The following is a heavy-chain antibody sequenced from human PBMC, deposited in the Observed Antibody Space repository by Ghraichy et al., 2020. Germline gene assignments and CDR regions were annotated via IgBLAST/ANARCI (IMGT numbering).Heavy chain of an antibody. CDR3: AVNTVGSYWFDY. Sequence: GGSLRLSCAASGFTVSSNYMSWVRQAPGKGLEWVSVIYSGGSTYYADSVKGRFTISRDNSKNTLYLQMNSLRAEDTAVYYCAVNTVGSYWFDYWGQGTLVTVSS. CDR2: IYSGGST. V-gene: IGHV3-53*01. CDR1: GFTVSSNY. J-gene: IGHJ4*02. D-gene: IGHD1-26*01.